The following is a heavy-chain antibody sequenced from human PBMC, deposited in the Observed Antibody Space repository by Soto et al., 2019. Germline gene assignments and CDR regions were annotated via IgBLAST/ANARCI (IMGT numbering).Heavy chain of an antibody. J-gene: IGHJ4*02. CDR2: INNDGSST. CDR1: GFTFSSYW. Sequence: GGSLRLSCAASGFTFSSYWMHWVRQAPGKGLVWVSRINNDGSSTNHADSVKGRFTISRDNAKNTLYLQMNSLRAEDTAVYYCARDRNDGFDYWGQGTLVTVSS. CDR3: ARDRNDGFDY. V-gene: IGHV3-74*01. D-gene: IGHD1-1*01.